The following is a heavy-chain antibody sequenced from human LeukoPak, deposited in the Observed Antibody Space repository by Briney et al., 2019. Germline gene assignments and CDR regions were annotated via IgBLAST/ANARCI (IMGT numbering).Heavy chain of an antibody. CDR3: TSEQLVEY. Sequence: GGSMRLSCAASGFTFSGSAMHCVRPASGKGREWVGRIRSKAHRYATAYAASVKGRLTISRDDSKNTAYLQMNSLKTEDTAVYYCTSEQLVEYWGQGTLVTVSS. J-gene: IGHJ4*02. V-gene: IGHV3-73*01. D-gene: IGHD6-13*01. CDR1: GFTFSGSA. CDR2: IRSKAHRYAT.